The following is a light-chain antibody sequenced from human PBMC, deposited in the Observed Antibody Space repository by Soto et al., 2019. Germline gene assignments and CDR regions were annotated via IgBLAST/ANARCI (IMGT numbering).Light chain of an antibody. Sequence: EIVLTQSPATLSLSPGGRATLSCRTSQSISNSLAWYQQKTGQAPRLLISDASDRATGIPARFSGSGSGTDFTLTISSLEPEDFAVYYCQQRSKWPITFGQGTRLEI. CDR1: QSISNS. V-gene: IGKV3-11*01. CDR2: DAS. J-gene: IGKJ5*01. CDR3: QQRSKWPIT.